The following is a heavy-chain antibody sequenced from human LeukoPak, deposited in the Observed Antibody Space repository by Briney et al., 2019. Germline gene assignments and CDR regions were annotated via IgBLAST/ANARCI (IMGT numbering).Heavy chain of an antibody. CDR3: ARDVRDGYNNDAFDI. Sequence: SETLSLTCTVSGGSVSSGSYYWSWIRQPPGKGLEWIGYIYYSGSTNYNPSLKSRVTISVDTSKNQFSLKLSSVTAADTAVYYCARDVRDGYNNDAFDIWGQGTMVTVSS. CDR2: IYYSGST. CDR1: GGSVSSGSYY. D-gene: IGHD5-24*01. J-gene: IGHJ3*02. V-gene: IGHV4-61*01.